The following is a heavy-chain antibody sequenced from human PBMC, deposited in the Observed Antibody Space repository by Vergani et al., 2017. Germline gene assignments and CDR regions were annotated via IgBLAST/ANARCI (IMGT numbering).Heavy chain of an antibody. Sequence: QLQLQESGPGLVKPSETLSLTCTVSGGSISSSSYYWGWIRQPPGKGLEWIGSLYYSGSTYYNPSLKSRVTISVDTSKNQFSLKLGSVTAAYTAVYYCARLSRNYELTFDYWGQGTLVTVSS. J-gene: IGHJ4*02. V-gene: IGHV4-39*01. CDR3: ARLSRNYELTFDY. CDR1: GGSISSSSYY. CDR2: LYYSGST. D-gene: IGHD4-11*01.